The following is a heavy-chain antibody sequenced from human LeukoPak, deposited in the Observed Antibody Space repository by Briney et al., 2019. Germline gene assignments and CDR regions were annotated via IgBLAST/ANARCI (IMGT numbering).Heavy chain of an antibody. V-gene: IGHV4-59*01. CDR2: IYYSGST. J-gene: IGHJ4*02. CDR3: AGITYYYDSSGYPIDH. D-gene: IGHD3-22*01. Sequence: SETLSLTCTVSGGSISSYYWSWIRQPPGKGLEWIGYIYYSGSTNYNPSLKSRVTISVDTSKNQFSLKLSSVTAADTAVYYCAGITYYYDSSGYPIDHWGQGTLVTVSS. CDR1: GGSISSYY.